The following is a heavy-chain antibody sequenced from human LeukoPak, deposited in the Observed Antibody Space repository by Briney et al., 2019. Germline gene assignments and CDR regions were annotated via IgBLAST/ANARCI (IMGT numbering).Heavy chain of an antibody. V-gene: IGHV3-48*03. CDR3: ARSYYDFWSGYYTALYYDY. J-gene: IGHJ4*02. Sequence: PGGSLRLSCAASGFTFSSCEMNWVRQAPGKGLEWVSYISSSGSTIYYADSVKGRFTISRDNAKNSLYLQMNSLRAEDTAVYYCARSYYDFWSGYYTALYYDYWGQGTLVTVSS. CDR1: GFTFSSCE. D-gene: IGHD3-3*01. CDR2: ISSSGSTI.